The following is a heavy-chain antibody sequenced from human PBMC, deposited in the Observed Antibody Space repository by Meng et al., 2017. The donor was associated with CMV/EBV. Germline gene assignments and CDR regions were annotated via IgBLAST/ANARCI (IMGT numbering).Heavy chain of an antibody. CDR3: AREPHGTKSTDHHLHTDHGHQQDYSNYQHEQAHYYGMDV. CDR2: IRGSGSTI. D-gene: IGHD4-11*01. V-gene: IGHV3-48*03. Sequence: LSLTCASSGFTFSSYEMNWVRQAPAKGLEWGSYIRGSGSTIYYADSVKGRFTIPRDNAKNSLYLQMNSLRAEDTAVYYCAREPHGTKSTDHHLHTDHGHQQDYSNYQHEQAHYYGMDVWGQGTTVTVSS. J-gene: IGHJ6*02. CDR1: GFTFSSYE.